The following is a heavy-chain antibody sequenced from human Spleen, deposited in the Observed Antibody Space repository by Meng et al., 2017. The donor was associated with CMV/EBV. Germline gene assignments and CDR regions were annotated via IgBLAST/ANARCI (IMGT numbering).Heavy chain of an antibody. CDR2: ITGSGGNT. CDR1: GFTFGSYV. V-gene: IGHV3-23*01. D-gene: IGHD2-15*01. Sequence: GESLKISCAASGFTFGSYVMSWVRQAPGKGLEWVSAITGSGGNTYYGDSVRGRFTISRDNAKNSLYLQMNSLRAEDTAVYYCARDPLLLRFDYWGQGTLVTVSS. CDR3: ARDPLLLRFDY. J-gene: IGHJ4*02.